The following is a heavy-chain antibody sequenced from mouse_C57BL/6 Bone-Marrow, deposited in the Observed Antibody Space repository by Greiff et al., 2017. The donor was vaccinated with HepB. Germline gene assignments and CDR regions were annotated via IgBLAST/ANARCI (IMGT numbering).Heavy chain of an antibody. J-gene: IGHJ2*01. V-gene: IGHV3-6*01. CDR3: ARHYYGSSYPFDY. CDR1: GYSITSGYY. CDR2: ISYDGSN. D-gene: IGHD1-1*01. Sequence: EVKLMESGPGLVKPSQSLSLTCSVTGYSITSGYYWNWIRQFPGNKLEWMGYISYDGSNNYNPSLKNRISITRDTSKNQFFLKLNSVTTEDTATYYCARHYYGSSYPFDYWGQGTTLTVSS.